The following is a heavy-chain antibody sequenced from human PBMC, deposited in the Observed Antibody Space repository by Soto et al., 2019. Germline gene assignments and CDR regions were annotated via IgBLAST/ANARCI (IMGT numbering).Heavy chain of an antibody. D-gene: IGHD4-17*01. CDR1: GGSISSGAYY. J-gene: IGHJ4*02. V-gene: IGHV4-30-4*01. CDR3: ARDNYGDTYYFDY. CDR2: IYYSGST. Sequence: QVQLQESGPGLVKPSQTLSLTCTVSGGSISSGAYYWSWVRQPPGKGLEWIGYIYYSGSTYYNPSLKRRVTXSXDXXKNQFSLKLSSVTATDTAVYYCARDNYGDTYYFDYWGQGTLVTVSS.